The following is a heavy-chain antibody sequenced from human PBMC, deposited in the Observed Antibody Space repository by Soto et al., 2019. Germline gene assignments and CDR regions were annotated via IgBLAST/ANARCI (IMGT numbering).Heavy chain of an antibody. CDR2: ISWNSGSI. V-gene: IGHV3-9*01. Sequence: SLRLSCAASGFTFDDYAMHWVRQAPGKGLEWVSGISWNSGSIGYADSVKGRFTISRDNAKNSLYLQMNSLRAEDTALYYCARGYCSSTSCYFGADAFDIWGQGTMVTVSS. D-gene: IGHD2-2*01. CDR1: GFTFDDYA. J-gene: IGHJ3*02. CDR3: ARGYCSSTSCYFGADAFDI.